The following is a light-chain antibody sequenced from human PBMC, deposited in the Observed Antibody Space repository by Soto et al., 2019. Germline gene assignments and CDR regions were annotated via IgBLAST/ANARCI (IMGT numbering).Light chain of an antibody. CDR3: CSYAGGPEV. Sequence: QSVLTQPRSVSGSPGQSVTISCTGTSSDVGGYKYVSWYQQKPGKAPKLIIYGVSRWPSGVPNRFSGSKSGNRASLTISGLQAEDEADYYCCSYAGGPEVFGTGTKAPS. CDR1: SSDVGGYKY. V-gene: IGLV2-11*01. CDR2: GVS. J-gene: IGLJ1*01.